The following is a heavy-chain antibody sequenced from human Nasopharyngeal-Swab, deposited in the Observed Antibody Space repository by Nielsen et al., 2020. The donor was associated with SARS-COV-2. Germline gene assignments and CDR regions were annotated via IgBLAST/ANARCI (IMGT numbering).Heavy chain of an antibody. CDR3: ARGRRGSSWDLNWFDP. CDR2: IYYSGST. D-gene: IGHD6-13*01. Sequence: SETLSLTCTVSRGSISSYYWSWIRQPPGKGLEWIGYIYYSGSTNYNPSLKSRVTISVDTSKNQFSLKLSSVTAADTAVYYCARGRRGSSWDLNWFDPWGQGTLVTVSS. J-gene: IGHJ5*02. CDR1: RGSISSYY. V-gene: IGHV4-59*01.